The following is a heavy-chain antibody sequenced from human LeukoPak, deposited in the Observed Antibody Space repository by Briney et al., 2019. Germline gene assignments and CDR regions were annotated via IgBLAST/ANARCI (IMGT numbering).Heavy chain of an antibody. Sequence: GESLKISCKGSGYSFTSYWIGWVRQMPGKGLEWMGIIYPGDSDTRYSPSFQGQVTILADKSISTAYLQWSSLKASDTAMYYCARSPLTWGYSYGYFYYYMDVWGKGTTVTVSS. CDR2: IYPGDSDT. D-gene: IGHD5-18*01. J-gene: IGHJ6*03. CDR1: GYSFTSYW. V-gene: IGHV5-51*01. CDR3: ARSPLTWGYSYGYFYYYMDV.